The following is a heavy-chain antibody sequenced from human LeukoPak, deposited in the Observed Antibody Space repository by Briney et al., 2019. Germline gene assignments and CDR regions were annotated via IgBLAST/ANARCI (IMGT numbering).Heavy chain of an antibody. CDR3: ARQYSRSGVGFDP. Sequence: PSGTLSLTCAVSGGSISSSNWWSWVRQAPGKGLVWIGEISLSGVTNYNPSLKSRVTISVDTSKNQFSLKLSSVTAADTAVYYCARQYSRSGVGFDPWGQGTLVTVSS. D-gene: IGHD6-6*01. CDR2: ISLSGVT. J-gene: IGHJ5*02. CDR1: GGSISSSNW. V-gene: IGHV4-4*02.